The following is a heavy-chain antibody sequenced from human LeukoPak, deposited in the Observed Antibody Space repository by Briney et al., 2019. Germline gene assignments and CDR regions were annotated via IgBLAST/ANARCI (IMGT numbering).Heavy chain of an antibody. D-gene: IGHD3-22*01. J-gene: IGHJ5*02. CDR1: GFTFSNYG. V-gene: IGHV3-33*01. CDR2: ILYDGSAK. Sequence: PGMSLRLSCAASGFTFSNYGMHWVRQAPGKGLEWVAVILYDGSAKYYADSVRGRFTISRDNSKNTLYLQMNSLRAEDSAIYYCARAQTFYYDTSGFGLDPWGQGTLVTVSS. CDR3: ARAQTFYYDTSGFGLDP.